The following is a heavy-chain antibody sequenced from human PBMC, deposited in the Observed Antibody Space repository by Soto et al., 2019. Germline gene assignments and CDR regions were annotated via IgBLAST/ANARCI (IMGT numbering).Heavy chain of an antibody. D-gene: IGHD2-2*01. CDR3: ARRGKYCSSTSCSTGYYYGMDV. CDR1: GYSFTSYW. J-gene: IGHJ6*02. V-gene: IGHV5-51*01. CDR2: IYPGDSDT. Sequence: GESLKISCKGSGYSFTSYWIGWVRQMPGKGLEWMGIIYPGDSDTRYSPSFQGQVTISADKSISTAYLQWSSLKASDTAMYYCARRGKYCSSTSCSTGYYYGMDVWGQGTTVTVS.